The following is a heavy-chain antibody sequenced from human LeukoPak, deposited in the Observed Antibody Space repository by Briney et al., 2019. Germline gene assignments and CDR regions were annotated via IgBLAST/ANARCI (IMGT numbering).Heavy chain of an antibody. D-gene: IGHD3-16*01. V-gene: IGHV3-21*03. Sequence: GGSLRLSCAASGFTFSSYGMTWVRQAPGKELEWVSSISISSSYIYYADSVRGRFTISRDNSRNSLYLQMNSLKTEDTAVYYCTTVDYVWGSYGGFDYWGQGTLVTVSS. CDR1: GFTFSSYG. CDR2: ISISSSYI. CDR3: TTVDYVWGSYGGFDY. J-gene: IGHJ4*02.